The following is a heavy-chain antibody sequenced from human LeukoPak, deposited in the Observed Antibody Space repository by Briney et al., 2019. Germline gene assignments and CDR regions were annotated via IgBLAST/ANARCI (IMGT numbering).Heavy chain of an antibody. CDR1: GFTFSSYA. V-gene: IGHV3-23*01. J-gene: IGHJ6*02. Sequence: PGGSLRLSCTASGFTFSSYAMNWVRQAPGKGLEWVSGIGAGGTFTYYADSVKGRFTIFRDNSRNTLYLQMNSLRADDTAVYYCARYCTGSSCSAGGNYYGMDVWGQGTTVTVSS. CDR2: IGAGGTFT. D-gene: IGHD2-2*01. CDR3: ARYCTGSSCSAGGNYYGMDV.